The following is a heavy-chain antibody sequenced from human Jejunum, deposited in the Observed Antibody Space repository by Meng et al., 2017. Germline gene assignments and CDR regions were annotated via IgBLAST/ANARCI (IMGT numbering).Heavy chain of an antibody. D-gene: IGHD3-16*01. CDR2: IYHSGRS. V-gene: IGHV4-4*02. CDR1: GDSISSTSW. J-gene: IGHJ4*02. CDR3: ARGVGDIRFGFDY. Sequence: GSLRLSCEVSGDSISSTSWWDWLRQPPGKGLEWIGEIYHSGRSNFIPSLKSRVSISLDESKNQFSLTLNSVTAADTAVYYCARGVGDIRFGFDYWGQGILVTVSS.